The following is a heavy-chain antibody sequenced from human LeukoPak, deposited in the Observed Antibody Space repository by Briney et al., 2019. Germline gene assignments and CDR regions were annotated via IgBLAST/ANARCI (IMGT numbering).Heavy chain of an antibody. CDR2: ISYDGTNK. CDR1: GFTFSTYA. Sequence: GGSLRLSCAASGFTFSTYAMHWVRQAPGKGLEWVAVISYDGTNKYYADSVMGRFTISRDNSKNTLYLQMNSLRAEDTAVYYCAKESVAVAGTPLDYWGQGILVTVSS. D-gene: IGHD6-19*01. J-gene: IGHJ4*02. V-gene: IGHV3-30*04. CDR3: AKESVAVAGTPLDY.